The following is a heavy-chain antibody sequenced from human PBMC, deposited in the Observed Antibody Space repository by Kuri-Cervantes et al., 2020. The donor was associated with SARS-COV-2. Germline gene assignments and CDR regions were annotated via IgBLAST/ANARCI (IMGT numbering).Heavy chain of an antibody. CDR1: GGSISSGSDY. J-gene: IGHJ4*02. CDR2: IYASGST. Sequence: SETLSLTCTVSGGSISSGSDYWSWIRQPAGKGLAWIGRIYASGSTNYNPSLKSRVTISVDTSKNQFSLKLSSVTAADTAVYYCARVYYDSSGYYEVRYFDYWGQGTLVTVSS. V-gene: IGHV4-61*02. D-gene: IGHD3-22*01. CDR3: ARVYYDSSGYYEVRYFDY.